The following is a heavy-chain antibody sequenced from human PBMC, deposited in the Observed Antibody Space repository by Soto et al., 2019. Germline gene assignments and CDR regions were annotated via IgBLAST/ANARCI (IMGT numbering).Heavy chain of an antibody. CDR2: ITSSGSYV. V-gene: IGHV3-21*01. CDR1: GFTFSRNT. D-gene: IGHD3-3*02. Sequence: KPGGSLRFSCVTSGFTFSRNTMNWVRQAPGKGLEWVASITSSGSYVYYADSVKGRFSASRDNAKNSLSLQMDSLRPDDTAIYFCVKDEGIEAMDVWGQGTTVTVSS. CDR3: VKDEGIEAMDV. J-gene: IGHJ6*02.